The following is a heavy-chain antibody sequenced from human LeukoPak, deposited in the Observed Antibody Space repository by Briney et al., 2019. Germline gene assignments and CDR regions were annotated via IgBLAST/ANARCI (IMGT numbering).Heavy chain of an antibody. CDR2: INPSDDST. V-gene: IGHV1-46*01. D-gene: IGHD1-20*01. Sequence: ASVKVSCKASGYTFTRYYMHWVRQAPGRGLEWMGIINPSDDSTRYAQKFQGRVTMTRDTSTSTVYMELSSLRSEDTAVYYCARAYNWNDKFDYWGQGTLVTVSS. J-gene: IGHJ4*02. CDR3: ARAYNWNDKFDY. CDR1: GYTFTRYY.